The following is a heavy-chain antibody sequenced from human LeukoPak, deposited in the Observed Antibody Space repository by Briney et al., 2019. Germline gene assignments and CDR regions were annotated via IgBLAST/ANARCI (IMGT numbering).Heavy chain of an antibody. D-gene: IGHD5-24*01. J-gene: IGHJ4*02. Sequence: GGSLRPSCAVSGFSVTNNYMSWVRQAPGKGLEWVSVFYVGGATYYADSVKGRFTISRDNSENTLYLQMKSLRAEDTAVYYCARGDGYNFFDYWGQGTLVSVSS. CDR2: FYVGGAT. CDR3: ARGDGYNFFDY. CDR1: GFSVTNNY. V-gene: IGHV3-53*01.